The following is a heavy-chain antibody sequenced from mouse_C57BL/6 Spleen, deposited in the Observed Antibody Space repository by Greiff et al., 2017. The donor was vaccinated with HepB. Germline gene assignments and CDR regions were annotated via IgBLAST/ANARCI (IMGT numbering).Heavy chain of an antibody. CDR1: GFSFTSYA. V-gene: IGHV2-9-1*01. Sequence: VLLVESGPGLVAPSQCLSITCTVSGFSFTSYAISWVRQPPGKGLEWLGVIWTGGGTNYNSAHKYKLSIIKDNSKSHVFLKMSSLQTDDTARYYFARNYYGSSYWYFDVWGTGTTVTVSS. CDR3: ARNYYGSSYWYFDV. D-gene: IGHD1-1*01. CDR2: IWTGGGT. J-gene: IGHJ1*03.